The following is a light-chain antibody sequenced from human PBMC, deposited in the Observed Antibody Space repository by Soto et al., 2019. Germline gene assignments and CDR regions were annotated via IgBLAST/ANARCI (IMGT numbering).Light chain of an antibody. Sequence: QSALTQPRSVSGSPGQSVIISCTGTSSDVGGYNYVSWYQQHPGKAPKLMIYDVSKRPSGVPDRFSGSKSGNTASLTISGLQADDEADYYYCSYAGSYSTVVFGTGTKLTVL. CDR3: CSYAGSYSTVV. V-gene: IGLV2-11*01. CDR1: SSDVGGYNY. CDR2: DVS. J-gene: IGLJ2*01.